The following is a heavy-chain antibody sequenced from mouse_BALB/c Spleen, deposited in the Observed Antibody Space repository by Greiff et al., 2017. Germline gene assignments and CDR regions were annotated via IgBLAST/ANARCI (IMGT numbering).Heavy chain of an antibody. D-gene: IGHD1-1*01. CDR1: GFTFSSYA. V-gene: IGHV5-6-5*01. Sequence: EVHLVESGGGLVKPGGSLKLSCAASGFTFSSYAMSWVRQTPEKRLEWVASISSGGSTYYPDSVKGRFTISRDNARNILYLQMSSLRSEDTAMYYCAREAYYYGSSYAMDYWGQGTSVTVSS. CDR3: AREAYYYGSSYAMDY. CDR2: ISSGGST. J-gene: IGHJ4*01.